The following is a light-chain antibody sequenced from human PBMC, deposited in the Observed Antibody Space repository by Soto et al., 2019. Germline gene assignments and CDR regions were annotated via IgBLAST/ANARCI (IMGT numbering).Light chain of an antibody. CDR1: NSNIGSNP. CDR3: AAWDDSLSGVV. J-gene: IGLJ2*01. V-gene: IGLV1-47*03. Sequence: QPVLTQPPSASGTPGQRVTIACSGSNSNIGSNPVYWYLQLPGTAPKLLIYRSTQRPSGVPDRFSGSKSGTSASLAISGLWFEDEADYYCAAWDDSLSGVVFGGGTKVTVL. CDR2: RST.